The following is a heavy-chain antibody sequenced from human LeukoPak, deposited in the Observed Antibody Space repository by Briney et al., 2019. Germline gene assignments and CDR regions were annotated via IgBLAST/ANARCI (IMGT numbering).Heavy chain of an antibody. J-gene: IGHJ3*02. V-gene: IGHV3-74*01. D-gene: IGHD3-10*01. CDR3: ATRTKVRGVTPDAFDI. Sequence: GGSLRLSCAASGFSFSSYWMHWVRQAPGKGLEWVSRIYSDGITMNYADSVKGRFTISRDNAKNTLYLQMNSLRAEDTAVYYCATRTKVRGVTPDAFDIWGQGTMVTVSS. CDR1: GFSFSSYW. CDR2: IYSDGITM.